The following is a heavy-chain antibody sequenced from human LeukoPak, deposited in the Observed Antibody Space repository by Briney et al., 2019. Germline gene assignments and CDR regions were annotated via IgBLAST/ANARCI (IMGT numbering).Heavy chain of an antibody. CDR1: GYTFTCYY. CDR2: SNPNSGCT. D-gene: IGHD2-2*01. CDR3: TRDLMVVVQAACRSDP. Sequence: ASVKVSCKASGYTFTCYYIHWVRQPPGQGLEGMGLSNPNSGCTHYAQKLQGRVTMTMDTSISTDYIELSRLTSDDTAVYYCTRDLMVVVQAACRSDPWGEGTLVTVSS. V-gene: IGHV1-2*02. J-gene: IGHJ5*02.